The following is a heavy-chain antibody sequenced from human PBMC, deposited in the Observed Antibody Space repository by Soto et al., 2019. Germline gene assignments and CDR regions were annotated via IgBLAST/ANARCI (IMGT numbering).Heavy chain of an antibody. CDR3: ARSTYYYDSSGYGFYYFDY. J-gene: IGHJ4*02. V-gene: IGHV2-70*11. Sequence: VSGPTLVNPTQTLTLTCTFSGFSLSTSGMCVSWIRQPPGKALEWLARIDWDDDKYYSTSLKTRLTISKDTSKHQVVLTMTNMDPVDTATYYCARSTYYYDSSGYGFYYFDYWGQGTLVTVSS. CDR2: IDWDDDK. CDR1: GFSLSTSGMC. D-gene: IGHD3-22*01.